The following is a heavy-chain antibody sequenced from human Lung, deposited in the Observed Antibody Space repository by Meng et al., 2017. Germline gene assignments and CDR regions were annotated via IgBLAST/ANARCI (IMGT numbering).Heavy chain of an antibody. CDR3: ARGQKGYFDL. Sequence: QVQLQESGPGLVKPSQTLSLPCTVSGGSISSSNYYWSRIRQPPGKGLEWSGHIYNSGSTYYNPSLKSRITISVDTSKNQFSLKLSSVTAADTAVYYCARGQKGYFDLWGRGTLVTVSS. CDR2: IYNSGST. V-gene: IGHV4-30-4*01. CDR1: GGSISSSNYY. J-gene: IGHJ2*01.